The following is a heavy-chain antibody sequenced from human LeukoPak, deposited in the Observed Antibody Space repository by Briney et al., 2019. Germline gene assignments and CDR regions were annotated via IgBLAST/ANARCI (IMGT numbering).Heavy chain of an antibody. CDR1: GYTFTSYY. CDR3: ARDGDYGSGSYYRGFFDY. Sequence: ASVKVSCKASGYTFTSYYIHWVRQAPGQGLEWMGIINPTGGSTIYAQRFQGRVTMTRDTSISTAYMELSRLRSDDTAVYYCARDGDYGSGSYYRGFFDYWGQGTQVTVSS. D-gene: IGHD3-10*01. J-gene: IGHJ4*02. CDR2: INPTGGST. V-gene: IGHV1-46*01.